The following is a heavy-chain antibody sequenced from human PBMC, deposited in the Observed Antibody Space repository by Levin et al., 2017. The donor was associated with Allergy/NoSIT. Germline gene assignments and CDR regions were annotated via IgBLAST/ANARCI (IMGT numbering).Heavy chain of an antibody. V-gene: IGHV3-49*04. D-gene: IGHD3-16*02. CDR3: ARGGPTNYDYNWGSYRDGYFDY. Sequence: AGGSLRLSCTGSGFTFGDYAMSWVRQAPGKGLEWVGFIRNNAHGGTTEYAASVKGRLTISRADSRSIAYLQMNSLKTEDTAVYFCARGGPTNYDYNWGSYRDGYFDYWGQGTLVTVSS. CDR1: GFTFGDYA. CDR2: IRNNAHGGTT. J-gene: IGHJ4*02.